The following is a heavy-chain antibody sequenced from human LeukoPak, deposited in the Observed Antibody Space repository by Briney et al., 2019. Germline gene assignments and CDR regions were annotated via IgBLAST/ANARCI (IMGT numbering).Heavy chain of an antibody. CDR1: GYTFNSYG. J-gene: IGHJ4*02. V-gene: IGHV1-18*01. Sequence: ASVKVLCKASGYTFNSYGNSWVRQARGQGLEWMGWISAYNGNTNYAKKRQARVTMTTVTSTSTAYMELRSLRSDDTAAYYCAREGYGSESYYPTEYDYWGQGTLVTVSS. CDR2: ISAYNGNT. D-gene: IGHD3-10*01. CDR3: AREGYGSESYYPTEYDY.